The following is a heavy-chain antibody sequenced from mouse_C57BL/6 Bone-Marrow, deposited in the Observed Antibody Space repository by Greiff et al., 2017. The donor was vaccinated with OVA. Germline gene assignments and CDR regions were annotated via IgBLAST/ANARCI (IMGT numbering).Heavy chain of an antibody. Sequence: EVKLVESGGGLVKPGGSLKLSCAASGFTFSDYGMHWVRPAPEKGLVWVAYISSGSSTIYYADTVKGRFTISRDNAKNTLFLQMTSLRSEDTAMYYCVMTIYYCGSSYLGYFDVWGTGTTVTVSS. CDR1: GFTFSDYG. CDR2: ISSGSSTI. CDR3: VMTIYYCGSSYLGYFDV. V-gene: IGHV5-17*01. J-gene: IGHJ1*03. D-gene: IGHD1-1*01.